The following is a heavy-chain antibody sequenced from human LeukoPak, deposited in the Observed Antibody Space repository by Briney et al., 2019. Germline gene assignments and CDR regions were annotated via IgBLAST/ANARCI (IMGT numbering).Heavy chain of an antibody. V-gene: IGHV3-23*01. Sequence: GGSLRLSCAASGFTFSIYAMSWVRQAPGKGLQWVSSITSRGESTWYVDSVKGRFTITRDNSEHKLYLQMHSLRAEDTAVYYCARDRPNYYGSDGNYYRRDGDYWGRGTLVSVSS. CDR2: ITSRGEST. CDR1: GFTFSIYA. D-gene: IGHD3-22*01. CDR3: ARDRPNYYGSDGNYYRRDGDY. J-gene: IGHJ4*02.